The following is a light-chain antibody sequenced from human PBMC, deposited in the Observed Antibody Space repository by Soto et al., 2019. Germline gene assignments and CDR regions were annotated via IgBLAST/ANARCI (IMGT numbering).Light chain of an antibody. J-gene: IGLJ1*01. CDR3: NSYTSASTYV. V-gene: IGLV2-14*01. CDR2: EVS. CDR1: SSDVGGYNY. Sequence: QSALTQPASVSGSPGQSITISCTGTSSDVGGYNYVSWYQQHPGKAPKLLIYEVSNRPSGVSSRFSASKSGNTASLTISGLQADDEADYYCNSYTSASTYVFGTGTKVTVL.